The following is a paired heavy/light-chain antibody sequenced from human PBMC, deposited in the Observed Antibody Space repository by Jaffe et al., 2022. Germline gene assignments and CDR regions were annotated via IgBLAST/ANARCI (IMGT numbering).Light chain of an antibody. V-gene: IGLV2-23*01. J-gene: IGLJ1*01. CDR1: SSDVGSYNL. CDR3: CSYAGDSLYV. CDR2: EGS. Sequence: QSALTQPASVSGSPGQSITISCTGTSSDVGSYNLVSWYQQYPDKAPKLMIYEGSKRPSGVSNRFSGSTSGNTASLTISGLQPEDEADYHCCSYAGDSLYVFGTGTKVTVL.
Heavy chain of an antibody. CDR2: INSNSGGT. Sequence: QVQLVQSGAEVKKPGASVRVSCKAPGHTFTGNYMHWVRQAPGQGLEWMGRINSNSGGTNYARKFQGRVTLTRDTSFNTAYMEVRRLRSDDTAVYYCASSREGFGTKFPDYWGQGTLVTVSS. V-gene: IGHV1-2*06. CDR1: GHTFTGNY. CDR3: ASSREGFGTKFPDY. J-gene: IGHJ4*02. D-gene: IGHD3-16*01.